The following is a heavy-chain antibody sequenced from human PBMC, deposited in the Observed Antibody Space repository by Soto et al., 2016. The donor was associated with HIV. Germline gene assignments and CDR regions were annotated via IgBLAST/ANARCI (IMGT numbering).Heavy chain of an antibody. CDR3: ARDDILDV. CDR2: VTWNGGNT. CDR1: GFIFGDFA. V-gene: IGHV3-20*04. J-gene: IGHJ6*04. Sequence: EVQLVESGEVWFGLGSLRLSCTASGFIFGDFAMSWVRQAPGMGLEWVCGVTWNGGNTGYADSVKGRFTISRDNAKNSLYLQMNSLRVEDTALYFCARDDILDVWGKGTAVTVSS. D-gene: IGHD3-9*01.